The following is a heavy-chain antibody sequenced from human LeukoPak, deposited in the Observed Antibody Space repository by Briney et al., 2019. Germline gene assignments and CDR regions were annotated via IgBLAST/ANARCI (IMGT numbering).Heavy chain of an antibody. D-gene: IGHD3-3*01. V-gene: IGHV3-23*01. J-gene: IGHJ3*02. CDR1: GFTFSTYA. Sequence: GGSLRLSCAASGFTFSTYAMSWVRQAPGKGLEWVSAISGSGGTTYNADSVKGRFTISRDNSKSTLYLQMNSLRAEDTALYYCAKSRSAYPRVDGFDTWGQGTMVTVSS. CDR2: ISGSGGTT. CDR3: AKSRSAYPRVDGFDT.